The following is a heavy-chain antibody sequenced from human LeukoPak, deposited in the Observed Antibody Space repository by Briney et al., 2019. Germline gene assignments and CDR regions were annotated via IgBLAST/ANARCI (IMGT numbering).Heavy chain of an antibody. Sequence: SETLSLTCTVSGGSISSYYWSWIRQPPGKGLEWMGYIYYSESTNYNPSLKSRVTISVDTSKNQFSLKLSSVTAADTAVYYCARRSHLRYCSSTSCYKNWFDPWGQGALVTVSS. CDR1: GGSISSYY. CDR3: ARRSHLRYCSSTSCYKNWFDP. D-gene: IGHD2-2*02. V-gene: IGHV4-59*01. CDR2: IYYSEST. J-gene: IGHJ5*02.